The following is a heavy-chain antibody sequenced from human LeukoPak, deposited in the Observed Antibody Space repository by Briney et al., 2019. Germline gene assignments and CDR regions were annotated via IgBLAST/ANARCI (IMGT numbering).Heavy chain of an antibody. CDR1: GGSISSGSYY. D-gene: IGHD6-13*01. Sequence: PSQTLSLTCTVSGGSISSGSYYWSWIRQPAGKGLEWIGRIYTSGSTNYNPSLKSRVTISVDTSKNQFSLKLSSVTAADTAVYYCARDSSARAAAGTRVYYYYYMDVWGKGTTVTVSS. CDR2: IYTSGST. V-gene: IGHV4-61*02. CDR3: ARDSSARAAAGTRVYYYYYMDV. J-gene: IGHJ6*03.